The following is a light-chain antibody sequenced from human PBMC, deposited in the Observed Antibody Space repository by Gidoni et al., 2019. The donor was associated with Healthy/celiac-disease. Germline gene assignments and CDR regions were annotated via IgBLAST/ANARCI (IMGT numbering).Light chain of an antibody. V-gene: IGLV2-14*01. CDR3: SSYTSSSTLVV. Sequence: QSALTQPASVSGSPGQSITISCTGTSSDGGGYNYVSWYQQHPGKPPKLLIYEVSNRPSGVSNRFSGSKSGNTASLTITGLQAEDEAEYYCSSYTSSSTLVVFGGGTKLTVL. CDR2: EVS. J-gene: IGLJ2*01. CDR1: SSDGGGYNY.